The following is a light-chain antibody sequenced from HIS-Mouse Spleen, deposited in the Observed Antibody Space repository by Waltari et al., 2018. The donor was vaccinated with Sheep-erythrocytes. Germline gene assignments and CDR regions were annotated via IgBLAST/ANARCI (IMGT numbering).Light chain of an antibody. Sequence: QSALTQPRSVSGSPGQSVTLSCTGPTIDVGGYTYVPWYQQHPGKAPKLMIYDVSKRPSGVPDRFSGSKSGNTASLTISGLQAEDEADYYCCSYAGSSTPWVFGGGTKLTVL. CDR2: DVS. CDR1: TIDVGGYTY. J-gene: IGLJ3*02. CDR3: CSYAGSSTPWV. V-gene: IGLV2-11*01.